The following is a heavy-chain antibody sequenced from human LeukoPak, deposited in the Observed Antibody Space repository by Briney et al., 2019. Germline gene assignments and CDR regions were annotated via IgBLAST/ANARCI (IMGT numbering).Heavy chain of an antibody. J-gene: IGHJ4*02. Sequence: GGSLRLSCVVSGINFADYAMHWVRQPPGNGLERVSLISADGGSTFSADSVKGRFSISRDNSKNSLYLQMNSLRSEDTAMYYCAKESGKFDYWGQGTLVAVSS. V-gene: IGHV3-43*02. CDR1: GINFADYA. CDR2: ISADGGST. CDR3: AKESGKFDY.